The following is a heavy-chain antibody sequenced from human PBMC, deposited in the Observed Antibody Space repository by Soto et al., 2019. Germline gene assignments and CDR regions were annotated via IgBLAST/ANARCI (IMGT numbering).Heavy chain of an antibody. V-gene: IGHV1-18*04. CDR1: GYTFTSYG. CDR3: ARARPYSSGWYSNYFDY. Sequence: ASVKVSCKASGYTFTSYGISWVRQAPGQGLKWMGWISAYNGNINYAQKLQGRVTMTTDTSTSTAYMELRSLRSDDTAVYYCARARPYSSGWYSNYFDYWGQGTLVTVSS. D-gene: IGHD6-19*01. CDR2: ISAYNGNI. J-gene: IGHJ4*02.